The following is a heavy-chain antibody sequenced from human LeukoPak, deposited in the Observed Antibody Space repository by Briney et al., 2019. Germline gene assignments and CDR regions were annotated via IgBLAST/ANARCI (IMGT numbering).Heavy chain of an antibody. CDR3: ARVDSSNWYEYRGYFDY. CDR2: IYYTGSA. Sequence: SETLSLTCTVSGDSISSTTSYWGWIRQPPGKGLEWIGNIYYTGSAYYNPSLKSQVTISIDTSKKQFSLRLTSVTAADTAVYYCARVDSSNWYEYRGYFDYWGQGTLVTVSS. D-gene: IGHD6-13*01. J-gene: IGHJ4*02. V-gene: IGHV4-39*07. CDR1: GDSISSTTSY.